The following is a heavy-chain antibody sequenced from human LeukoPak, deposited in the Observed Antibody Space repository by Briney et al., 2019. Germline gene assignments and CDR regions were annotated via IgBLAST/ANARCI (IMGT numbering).Heavy chain of an antibody. CDR3: AKGRRTYYYYGMDV. V-gene: IGHV3-23*01. CDR2: ISGSAAST. CDR1: GFTFSNYA. J-gene: IGHJ6*02. Sequence: GGSLRLSCAASGFTFSNYATSWVRQAPGKGLEWVSAISGSAASTYYADSVKGRFTISRDNSKNTLYLQMNSLRAEDTAVYYCAKGRRTYYYYGMDVWGQGTTVTVSS. D-gene: IGHD1-14*01.